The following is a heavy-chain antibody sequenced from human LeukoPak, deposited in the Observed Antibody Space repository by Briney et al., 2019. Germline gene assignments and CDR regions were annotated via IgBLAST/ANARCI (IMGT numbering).Heavy chain of an antibody. D-gene: IGHD5-18*01. CDR3: ARGGARGYSYGSFFDY. J-gene: IGHJ4*02. Sequence: PGEALRLSCAASGFTFSSYGMHWVRQAPGKGLEWVAVIWYDGSNKYYADSVKGRFTISRDNSKNTLYLQMNSLRAEDTAVYYCARGGARGYSYGSFFDYWGQGTLVTVSS. CDR1: GFTFSSYG. CDR2: IWYDGSNK. V-gene: IGHV3-33*01.